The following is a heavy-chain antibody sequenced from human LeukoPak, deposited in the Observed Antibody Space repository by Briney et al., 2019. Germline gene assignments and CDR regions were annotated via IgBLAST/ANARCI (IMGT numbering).Heavy chain of an antibody. J-gene: IGHJ6*03. D-gene: IGHD3-10*01. Sequence: GGSLTLSCAASGFTFSNYWMTWVRRAPGKGLEWVANIRRDGSETHYVDSVMGRFTISRDNAKNSLYLQMNSLRAEDTALYYCARDRGGIGYYMDVWGKGTTVTVSS. CDR2: IRRDGSET. CDR3: ARDRGGIGYYMDV. V-gene: IGHV3-7*01. CDR1: GFTFSNYW.